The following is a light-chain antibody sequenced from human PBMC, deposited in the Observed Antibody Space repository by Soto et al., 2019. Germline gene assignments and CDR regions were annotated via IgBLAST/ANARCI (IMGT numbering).Light chain of an antibody. CDR3: CSYAGSYTHV. CDR1: SSDVGGYNY. CDR2: DVT. V-gene: IGLV2-11*01. J-gene: IGLJ1*01. Sequence: ALTQPRPVSGSPGQSVTISCTGTSSDVGGYNYVSWYQQHPGKAPKLIMYDVTKRPSGVPDRFSGSKSGNTASLTISGLQAEDEADYYCCSYAGSYTHVFGTGTKVTVL.